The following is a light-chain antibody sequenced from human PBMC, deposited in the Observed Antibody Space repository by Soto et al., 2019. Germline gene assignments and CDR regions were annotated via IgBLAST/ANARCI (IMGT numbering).Light chain of an antibody. J-gene: IGLJ1*01. V-gene: IGLV2-11*01. CDR1: SSDVGGYNY. CDR3: CSYAGTYTYV. CDR2: DVN. Sequence: QSALTQPASVSGSPGQSITISCTGTSSDVGGYNYVSWYQQHPGKAPKLMIYDVNKRPSGVPDRFSGSKSGSTASLTISGLQSEDEADYFCCSYAGTYTYVFGTGTKLTVL.